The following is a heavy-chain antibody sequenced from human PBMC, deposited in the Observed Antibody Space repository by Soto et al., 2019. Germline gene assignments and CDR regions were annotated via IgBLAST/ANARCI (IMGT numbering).Heavy chain of an antibody. D-gene: IGHD6-13*01. J-gene: IGHJ5*02. CDR2: IVVGSGNT. Sequence: QMQLVQSGPEVKKPGTSVKVSCKASGFTFTSSAVQWVRQARGQRLEWIGWIVVGSGNTNYDQKFQERVTMTRDMSTSTASTELRSLRSEDTAVYYCAAAPKVLAGVWFDAWGQGTLVTVSS. V-gene: IGHV1-58*01. CDR3: AAAPKVLAGVWFDA. CDR1: GFTFTSSA.